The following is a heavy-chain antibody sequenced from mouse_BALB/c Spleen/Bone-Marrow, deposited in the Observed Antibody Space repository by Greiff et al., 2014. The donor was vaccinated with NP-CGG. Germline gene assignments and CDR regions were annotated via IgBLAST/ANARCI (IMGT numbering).Heavy chain of an antibody. CDR1: GFTFSSYT. V-gene: IGHV5-6-4*01. CDR2: ISSGGSYT. D-gene: IGHD4-1*02. CDR3: KSQLGRFNYFDY. Sequence: EVMLVESGGGLVKPGGSLKLSCAASGFTFSSYTMSWVRQTPEKRLEWVATISSGGSYTYYPDSVKGRFTTSRDNAKNTLYLQMSRLKAEDTAMYYCKSQLGRFNYFDYWGQGTTLTISA. J-gene: IGHJ2*01.